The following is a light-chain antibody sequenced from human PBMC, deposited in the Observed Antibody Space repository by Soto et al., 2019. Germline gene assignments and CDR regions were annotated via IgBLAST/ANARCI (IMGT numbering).Light chain of an antibody. Sequence: QSALTQPPSASGSPGQSVTISCTGTSSDVGGYNYVSWYQQHPGKAPKLMIYEVSNRPSGVSNRFSGSKSGNTASLTISGLQAEDEADYYCSSYTSSSPVVFGGGTKVTVL. J-gene: IGLJ2*01. CDR1: SSDVGGYNY. CDR2: EVS. V-gene: IGLV2-14*01. CDR3: SSYTSSSPVV.